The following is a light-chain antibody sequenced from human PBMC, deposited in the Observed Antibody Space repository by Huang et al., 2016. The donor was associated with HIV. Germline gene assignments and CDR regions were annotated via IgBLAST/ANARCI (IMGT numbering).Light chain of an antibody. V-gene: IGKV1-8*01. CDR1: QDINNF. CDR3: QQYDIHPLT. Sequence: IRMTQSPSSLSASTGDRVTITWRANQDINNFLGWYQQRPGSVPKLLICAGSALQSGVPSRFSGNGSGTDFTLTIGCLHSEDVATYYCQQYDIHPLTFGPGTRVDIK. J-gene: IGKJ3*01. CDR2: AGS.